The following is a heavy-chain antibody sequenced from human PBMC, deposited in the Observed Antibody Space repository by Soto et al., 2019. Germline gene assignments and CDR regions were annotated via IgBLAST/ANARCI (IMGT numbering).Heavy chain of an antibody. J-gene: IGHJ4*02. CDR1: GYTFTSQY. CDR3: ARDEDSGSYYFDA. CDR2: INPSDGST. Sequence: QVQLVQSGAEVKKPGASVKVSCKASGYTFTSQYIHWVRQAPGQGLEWMGIINPSDGSTIYAQKLQGRVTMTRDTSTSTVYVELCSLRSEDTAVYYCARDEDSGSYYFDAWGQGTLVTVSS. V-gene: IGHV1-46*04. D-gene: IGHD1-26*01.